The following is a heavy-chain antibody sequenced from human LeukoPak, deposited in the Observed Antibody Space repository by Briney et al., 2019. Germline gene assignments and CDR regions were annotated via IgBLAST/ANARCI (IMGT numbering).Heavy chain of an antibody. Sequence: GGSLRLSCAASGITLSGYWMHWVRQAPGKGLVWVSRINSVGSRTTYADSVKGRFTISRDNAKKTLYLQMNSLRAEDTAVYYCARDPDLSGYSFFDYWGQGTLVTVSS. CDR3: ARDPDLSGYSFFDY. V-gene: IGHV3-74*01. D-gene: IGHD3-22*01. CDR1: GITLSGYW. J-gene: IGHJ4*02. CDR2: INSVGSRT.